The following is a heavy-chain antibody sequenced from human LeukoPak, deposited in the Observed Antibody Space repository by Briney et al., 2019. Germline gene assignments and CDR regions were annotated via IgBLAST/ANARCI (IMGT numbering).Heavy chain of an antibody. CDR2: IIPIFGTA. Sequence: SVKVSCKASGGTFSSYAISWVRQAPGQGLEWMGGIIPIFGTANYAQKFQGRVTITTDESTSTAYMELSSLRSEDTAVYYCAREVTMIVNWFDPWGQGTLVTVSS. CDR1: GGTFSSYA. CDR3: AREVTMIVNWFDP. V-gene: IGHV1-69*05. D-gene: IGHD3-22*01. J-gene: IGHJ5*02.